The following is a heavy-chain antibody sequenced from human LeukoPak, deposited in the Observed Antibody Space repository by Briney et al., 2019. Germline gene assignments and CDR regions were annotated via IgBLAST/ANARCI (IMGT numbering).Heavy chain of an antibody. CDR2: IYSGDSNT. CDR3: ARRGFGDTYCGGDCYRCDY. Sequence: GDSLLICGKGSGYSFTSYWIGCVRQIGEKLLEWMGIIYSGDSNTTYSPAFQGHVTIGADKYLSTSYLQWSSLEASDTAKYCCARRGFGDTYCGGDCYRCDYWGERTRVTVSS. CDR1: GYSFTSYW. D-gene: IGHD2-21*02. V-gene: IGHV5-51*01. J-gene: IGHJ4*02.